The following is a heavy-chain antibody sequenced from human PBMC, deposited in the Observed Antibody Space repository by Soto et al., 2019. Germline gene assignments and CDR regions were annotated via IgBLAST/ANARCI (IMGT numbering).Heavy chain of an antibody. CDR2: IYYSGNA. CDR3: ARHKDTSSRYLLPDF. V-gene: IGHV4-39*01. D-gene: IGHD6-13*01. J-gene: IGHJ4*02. Sequence: ETLSLTCTVSGGSISSGSYYWGWVRQPPGKWLEWIGSIYYSGNAYYNPSLKSRVAVSVDTSKNQFSLKVTSVTATDTAVYYCARHKDTSSRYLLPDFWGQGTLVTVSS. CDR1: GGSISSGSYY.